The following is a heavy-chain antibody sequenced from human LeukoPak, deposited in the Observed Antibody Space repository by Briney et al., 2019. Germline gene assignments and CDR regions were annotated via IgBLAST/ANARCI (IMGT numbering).Heavy chain of an antibody. D-gene: IGHD4-23*01. J-gene: IGHJ6*03. CDR1: GDSISSDTYY. CDR3: ARQTVDSYHYYYMDV. CDR2: IHYTGDT. V-gene: IGHV4-39*01. Sequence: SXXLSLTCSVSGDSISSDTYYWGWIRQPPGRGLEWIVNIHYTGDTYYPPSLQSRLTVSVDTSRNQFSLKLSSVTAADTAVYYCARQTVDSYHYYYMDVWGKGTTVTVSS.